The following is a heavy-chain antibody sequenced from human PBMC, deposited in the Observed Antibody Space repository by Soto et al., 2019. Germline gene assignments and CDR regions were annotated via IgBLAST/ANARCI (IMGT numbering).Heavy chain of an antibody. CDR2: INASGNI. J-gene: IGHJ6*03. CDR3: QRGLILWFGKFLLRGGSRYSMDV. Sequence: QVQLQQWGAGLLKPSETLSLTCAVYGGSFSGYQWTWIRQIPGKRLEWTGEINASGNINYNPSPTSLVPIWADTPKTQISLKLSSVTAAATDVYYCQRGLILWFGKFLLRGGSRYSMDVWGKGTTVTVSS. D-gene: IGHD3-10*01. CDR1: GGSFSGYQ. V-gene: IGHV4-34*01.